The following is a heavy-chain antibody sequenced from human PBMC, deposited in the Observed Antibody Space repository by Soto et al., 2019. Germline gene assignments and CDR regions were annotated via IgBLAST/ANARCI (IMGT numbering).Heavy chain of an antibody. CDR1: GYTFTSYA. J-gene: IGHJ4*02. CDR3: ARNLLRGTTHY. CDR2: INAGKGDT. V-gene: IGHV1-3*01. D-gene: IGHD1-7*01. Sequence: ASVKVSCKASGYTFTSYAMHWVRQAPGQRLEWMGWINAGKGDTRYPQRFQGRVTITRDTSASTAYMELSSLRSEDTAVYYCARNLLRGTTHYWGPGPLVTVST.